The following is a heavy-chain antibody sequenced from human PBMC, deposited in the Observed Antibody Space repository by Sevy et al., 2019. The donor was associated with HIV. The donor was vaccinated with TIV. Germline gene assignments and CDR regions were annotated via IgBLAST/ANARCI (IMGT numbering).Heavy chain of an antibody. CDR2: IIPIFGTS. CDR3: ARGGGAVDHGMDV. D-gene: IGHD2-21*01. CDR1: GGTFSSYD. V-gene: IGHV1-69*13. Sequence: ASVKVSCKASGGTFSSYDINWVRQAPGQGLEWVGQIIPIFGTSSYGHNFQDRVTITADESTSTAYMDLSSLRSEDTAVYYCARGGGAVDHGMDVWGQGTTVTVSS. J-gene: IGHJ6*02.